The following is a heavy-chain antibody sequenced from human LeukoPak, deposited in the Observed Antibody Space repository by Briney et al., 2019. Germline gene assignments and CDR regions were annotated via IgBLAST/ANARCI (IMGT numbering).Heavy chain of an antibody. CDR1: GFPFSKSA. V-gene: IGHV3-20*04. CDR3: ARVPRRQWLFRSYYYLDY. Sequence: GGSLRLSCAASGFPFSKSAMSWVRQAPGKGLEWVSVISDDGRGTFYADSVNGRFTISRDNAKNSLYLQMNSLRAEDTALYYCARVPRRQWLFRSYYYLDYWGQGTLVTVSS. J-gene: IGHJ4*02. D-gene: IGHD6-19*01. CDR2: ISDDGRGT.